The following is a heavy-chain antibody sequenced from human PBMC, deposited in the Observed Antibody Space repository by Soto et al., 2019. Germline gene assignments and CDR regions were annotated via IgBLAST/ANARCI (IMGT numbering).Heavy chain of an antibody. CDR2: IYEGATT. J-gene: IGHJ4*02. D-gene: IGHD3-10*01. CDR1: GASISRTGFH. Sequence: QLQLQESGPGLVKPSETLSLTCAVSGASISRTGFHWGWIRQPPGQGLVWIGSIYEGATTFYNSSLKIRVTLSADTSKSHFSLKLSSVTAADTAVYYCARRGSGHTFDYWGQGTLVTVSS. V-gene: IGHV4-39*01. CDR3: ARRGSGHTFDY.